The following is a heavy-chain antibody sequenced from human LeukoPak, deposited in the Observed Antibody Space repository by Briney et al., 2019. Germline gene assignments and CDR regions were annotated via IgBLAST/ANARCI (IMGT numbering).Heavy chain of an antibody. Sequence: GGSLSLSCAAADLTVIANYMTWVRQAPGKGLECVAVIHSNDDTYYAASVRGRFTISRDTSNHMLYLQMDSLRAEDTAVYYCTRGSAAMGDYWGQGTLVTVSS. J-gene: IGHJ4*02. CDR3: TRGSAAMGDY. D-gene: IGHD6-13*01. V-gene: IGHV3-53*01. CDR2: IHSNDDT. CDR1: DLTVIANY.